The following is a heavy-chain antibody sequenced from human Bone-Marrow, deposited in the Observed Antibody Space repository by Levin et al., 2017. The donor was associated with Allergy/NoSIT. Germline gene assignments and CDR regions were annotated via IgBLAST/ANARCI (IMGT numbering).Heavy chain of an antibody. CDR3: ARDLGGYNFRGLDY. Sequence: GGSLRLSCVASGFIFSNYGMHWVRQAPGKGLEWVAVIWYSGSNKFYGDSVKGRFSISRDNSKDTLYLEMNSLSAEDTAVYYCARDLGGYNFRGLDYWGQGTLVTVSS. CDR1: GFIFSNYG. V-gene: IGHV3-33*01. D-gene: IGHD5-24*01. CDR2: IWYSGSNK. J-gene: IGHJ4*02.